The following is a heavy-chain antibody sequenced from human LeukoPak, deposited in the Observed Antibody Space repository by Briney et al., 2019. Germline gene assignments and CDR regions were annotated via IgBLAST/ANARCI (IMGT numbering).Heavy chain of an antibody. CDR1: GYTFTSYD. D-gene: IGHD3-16*02. V-gene: IGHV1-8*01. CDR3: ARGRPMITFGGVIAKYYYYGMDV. CDR2: MNPNSGNT. Sequence: ASVKVSCKASGYTFTSYDINWVRQATGQGLEWMGWMNPNSGNTGYAQKFQGRFTMTRNTSISTAYMELSSLRSEDTAVYYCARGRPMITFGGVIAKYYYYGMDVWGQGTTVTVSS. J-gene: IGHJ6*02.